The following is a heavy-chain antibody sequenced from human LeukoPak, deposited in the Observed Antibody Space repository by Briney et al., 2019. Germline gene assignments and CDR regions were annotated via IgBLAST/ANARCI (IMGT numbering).Heavy chain of an antibody. CDR1: GGTFSSYA. D-gene: IGHD2-15*01. J-gene: IGHJ4*02. V-gene: IGHV1-69*01. Sequence: SVKVSCKASGGTFSSYAISWVRQAPGQGLEWMEGIIPIFGTANYAQKFQGRVTITADESTSTAYMELSSLRSEDTAVYYCARVSGYCSGGSCPPTDDYWGQGTLVTVSS. CDR3: ARVSGYCSGGSCPPTDDY. CDR2: IIPIFGTA.